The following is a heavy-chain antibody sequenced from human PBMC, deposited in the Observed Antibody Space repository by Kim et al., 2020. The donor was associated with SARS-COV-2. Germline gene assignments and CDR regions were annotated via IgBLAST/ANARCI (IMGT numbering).Heavy chain of an antibody. D-gene: IGHD2-15*01. J-gene: IGHJ5*01. Sequence: QKVQGRVSINADESSGTAYMELSSLRSEDTAVYYCARDGVVSGTFNWFDSWGQGTLVTVSS. CDR3: ARDGVVSGTFNWFDS. V-gene: IGHV1-69*01.